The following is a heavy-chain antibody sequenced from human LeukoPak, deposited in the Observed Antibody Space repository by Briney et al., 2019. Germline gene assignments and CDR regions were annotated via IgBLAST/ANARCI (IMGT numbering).Heavy chain of an antibody. CDR1: GFTFSSYE. D-gene: IGHD3-10*02. CDR3: AELGITMIGGV. V-gene: IGHV3-48*03. J-gene: IGHJ6*04. CDR2: ISSSGSTI. Sequence: GGSLRLSCAASGFTFSSYEMNWVRQAPGKGLEWVSYISSSGSTIYYADSVKGRFTISRDNAKNSLYLQMNGLRAEDAAVYYCAELGITMIGGVWGKGTTVTISS.